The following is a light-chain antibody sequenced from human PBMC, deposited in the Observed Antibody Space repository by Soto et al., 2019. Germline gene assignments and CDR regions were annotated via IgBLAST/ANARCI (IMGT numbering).Light chain of an antibody. Sequence: DIHMTQSPSTLSASVGDRVTITCRASQNINSWLAWYQQKPGKAPKLLIYEASTLDSGVPSRFSGSGSGTEFTLTISSLQPDDFATYYCQQYHSYPLTFGGGTKVDIK. V-gene: IGKV1-5*03. CDR3: QQYHSYPLT. CDR2: EAS. J-gene: IGKJ4*01. CDR1: QNINSW.